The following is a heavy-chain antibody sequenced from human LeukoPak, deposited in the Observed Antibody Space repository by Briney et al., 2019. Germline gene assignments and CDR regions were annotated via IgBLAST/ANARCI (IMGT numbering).Heavy chain of an antibody. CDR2: IRHDGSIK. J-gene: IGHJ3*02. CDR1: GFTFSNYG. Sequence: PGGSLRLSCAASGFTFSNYGMYWVRQAPGKGLEWVAFIRHDGSIKYYADSVKGRFTISRDNSKNTLYLQMNSLRAEDTAVYYCADPTNSLPWGDIWGQGTMVTVSS. CDR3: ADPTNSLPWGDI. D-gene: IGHD7-27*01. V-gene: IGHV3-30*02.